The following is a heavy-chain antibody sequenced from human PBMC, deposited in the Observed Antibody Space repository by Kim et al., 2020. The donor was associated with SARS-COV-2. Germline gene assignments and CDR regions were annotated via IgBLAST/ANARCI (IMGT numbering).Heavy chain of an antibody. D-gene: IGHD3-10*01. CDR2: IYYSGST. CDR1: GGSISSYY. Sequence: SQTLSLTCTVSGGSISSYYWSWIRQPPGKGLEWIGYIYYSGSTNYNPSLKSRVTISVDTSKNQFSLKLSSVTAADTAVYYCASTYYYGSGRYSIDYWGQGTLVTVSS. CDR3: ASTYYYGSGRYSIDY. V-gene: IGHV4-59*13. J-gene: IGHJ4*02.